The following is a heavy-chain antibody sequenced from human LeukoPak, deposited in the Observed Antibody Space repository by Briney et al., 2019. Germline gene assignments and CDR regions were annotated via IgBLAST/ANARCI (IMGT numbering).Heavy chain of an antibody. CDR3: ARGGVGCFDY. CDR1: GFTFRNFY. CDR2: INSDGSSA. J-gene: IGHJ4*02. V-gene: IGHV3-74*01. D-gene: IGHD6-19*01. Sequence: GGSLRLSCVVSGFTFRNFYMHWVRQAPGKGLVWVSHINSDGSSATYADSVKGRLTISRDNAKNTVYLQMNSLRAEDTAVYYCARGGVGCFDYWGQGALVTVSS.